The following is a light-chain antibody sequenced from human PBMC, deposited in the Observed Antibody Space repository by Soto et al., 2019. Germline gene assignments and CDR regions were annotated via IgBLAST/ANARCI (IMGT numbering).Light chain of an antibody. V-gene: IGKV3-15*01. CDR3: QQYNNWPPWT. Sequence: EIVMTQSPATLSVSQGERATLSCSASQSVSSNLAWYQQKPGQAPRLLIYGASTRASGIPARFSGSGSGTEFTITSSRLQSEDFAVYYCQQYNNWPPWTFGQGTKVDIK. J-gene: IGKJ1*01. CDR1: QSVSSN. CDR2: GAS.